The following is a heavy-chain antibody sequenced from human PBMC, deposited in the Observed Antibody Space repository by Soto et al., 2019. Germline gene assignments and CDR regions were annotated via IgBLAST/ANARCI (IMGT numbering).Heavy chain of an antibody. CDR3: ATFWGTYRAFDY. D-gene: IGHD3-16*02. CDR1: GGSISSGDYY. Sequence: QVQLQESGPGLVKPSQTLSLTCTVSGGSISSGDYYWSWIRQSPGKGLEWIGYIYKSGSTYYNPSLKSPVSISVDTSKNQFSLKVSSVTAADTAVYYCATFWGTYRAFDYWGQGTLVSVSS. CDR2: IYKSGST. V-gene: IGHV4-30-4*01. J-gene: IGHJ4*02.